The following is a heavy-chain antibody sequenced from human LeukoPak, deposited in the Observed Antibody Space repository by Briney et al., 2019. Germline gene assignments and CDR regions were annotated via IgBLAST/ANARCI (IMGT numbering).Heavy chain of an antibody. J-gene: IGHJ4*02. D-gene: IGHD1-26*01. CDR3: ARGGSSVQDFDY. V-gene: IGHV4-30-2*01. Sequence: SQTLSLTCAVSGGSISSGGYSWSWIRQPPGKGLEWIGYIYHSGSTYYNPSLKSRVTISVDRSKNQFSLKLSPVTAADTAVYYCARGGSSVQDFDYWGQGTLVTVSS. CDR1: GGSISSGGYS. CDR2: IYHSGST.